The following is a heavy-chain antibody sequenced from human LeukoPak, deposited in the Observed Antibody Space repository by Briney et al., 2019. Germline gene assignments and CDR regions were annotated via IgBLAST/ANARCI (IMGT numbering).Heavy chain of an antibody. D-gene: IGHD2-15*01. CDR3: ARADPDGGKPGY. CDR1: GYTFTGYY. CDR2: INPNSGGT. V-gene: IGHV1-2*06. J-gene: IGHJ4*02. Sequence: ASVKVSCXASGYTFTGYYMHWVRQAPGQGLEWMGRINPNSGGTNYAQKFQGRVTMTRDTSISTAYMELGRLRSDDTAVYYCARADPDGGKPGYWGPGTLVTVSS.